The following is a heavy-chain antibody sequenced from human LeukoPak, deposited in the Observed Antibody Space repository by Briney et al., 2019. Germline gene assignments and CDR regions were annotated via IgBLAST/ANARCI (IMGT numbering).Heavy chain of an antibody. D-gene: IGHD3-22*01. CDR2: IDYSAYT. CDR1: GGSISTYF. J-gene: IGHJ4*02. V-gene: IGHV4-59*01. CDR3: AREVSRGRSGYQIDY. Sequence: SSETQSLTCTVSGGSISTYFWTWIRQPPGKGLEWIGYIDYSAYTKYNPSLKSRVTISVDTSKNQFSLSLSSLTAADTAVYYCAREVSRGRSGYQIDYWGPGTLVTVSS.